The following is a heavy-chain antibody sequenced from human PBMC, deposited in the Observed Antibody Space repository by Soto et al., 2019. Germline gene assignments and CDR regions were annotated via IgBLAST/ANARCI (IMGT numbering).Heavy chain of an antibody. J-gene: IGHJ4*02. CDR1: GSTFSNAW. CDR3: TTLLKVYYYDSSGYAL. D-gene: IGHD3-22*01. CDR2: IKSKTDGGTT. Sequence: PGGSLRLSCAASGSTFSNAWMNWVRQAPGKGLEWVGRIKSKTDGGTTDYAAPVKGRFTISRDDSKNTLYLQMNSLKTEDTAVYYCTTLLKVYYYDSSGYALWGQGTLVTVSS. V-gene: IGHV3-15*07.